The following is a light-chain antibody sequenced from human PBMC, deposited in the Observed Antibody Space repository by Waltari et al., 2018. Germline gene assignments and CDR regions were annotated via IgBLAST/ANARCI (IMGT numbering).Light chain of an antibody. J-gene: IGKJ4*01. CDR3: QQYASSPLT. Sequence: EIVLTQSPGSLSLSPGERATLPCRASQSVSSNYLAWYQQKPGQAPRLLISGASTRATGIPDRFSGSGSGTDFTLTITRLEPEECAVYYCQQYASSPLTFGGGTKVEIK. CDR1: QSVSSNY. V-gene: IGKV3-20*01. CDR2: GAS.